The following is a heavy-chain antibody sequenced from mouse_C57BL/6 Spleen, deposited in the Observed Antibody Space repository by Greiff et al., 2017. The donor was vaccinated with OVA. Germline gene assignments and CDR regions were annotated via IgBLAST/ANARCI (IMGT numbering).Heavy chain of an antibody. J-gene: IGHJ4*01. Sequence: EVQLVESGGGLVQPGGSMKLSCVASGFTFSNYWMNWVRQSPEKGLEWVAQIRLKSDNYATHYAESVKGRFTISRDDSKSSVYLQMNNLRAEDTGIYYCTTLTGRAMDYWGQGTSVTVSS. V-gene: IGHV6-3*01. CDR3: TTLTGRAMDY. CDR2: IRLKSDNYAT. D-gene: IGHD4-1*01. CDR1: GFTFSNYW.